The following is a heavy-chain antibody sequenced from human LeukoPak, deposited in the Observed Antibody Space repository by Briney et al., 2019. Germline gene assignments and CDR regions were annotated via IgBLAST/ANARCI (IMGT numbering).Heavy chain of an antibody. CDR2: IYYRVTS. CDR1: GDSISTYY. D-gene: IGHD3-10*01. Sequence: SETLSLTCTVSGDSISTYYWSWIRQPPGKGLEWIGYIYYRVTSDYNPSLKSRVTISVDTSKNQFSLKLSSVTAADTAVYYCARRSVNYYGSGSYAYWGQGTLVTVSS. V-gene: IGHV4-59*12. CDR3: ARRSVNYYGSGSYAY. J-gene: IGHJ4*02.